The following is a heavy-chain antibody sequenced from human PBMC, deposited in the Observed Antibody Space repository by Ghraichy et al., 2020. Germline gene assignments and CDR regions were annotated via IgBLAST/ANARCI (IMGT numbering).Heavy chain of an antibody. D-gene: IGHD3-10*01. J-gene: IGHJ6*03. CDR2: INHSGST. CDR3: ARRGSITMVRPYYYYYMDV. V-gene: IGHV4-34*01. CDR1: GGSFSGYY. Sequence: SETLSLTCAVYGGSFSGYYWSWIRQSPGKGLEWIGEINHSGSTNYNPSLKSRVTISVDTSKNQFSLKLSSVTAADTAVYYCARRGSITMVRPYYYYYMDVWGKGTTVTVSS.